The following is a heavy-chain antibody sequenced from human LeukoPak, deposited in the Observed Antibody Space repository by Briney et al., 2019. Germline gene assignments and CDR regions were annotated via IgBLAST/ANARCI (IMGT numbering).Heavy chain of an antibody. V-gene: IGHV3-23*01. Sequence: PGGFLRLSCAASGFTFSSYAMSWVRQAPGRGLEWVSAISGSGGSTYYADSVKGRFTISRDNSKNTLSLQMNSLRAEDTAVYYCAKVSGPVHYWGQGTLVTVSS. CDR2: ISGSGGST. J-gene: IGHJ4*02. CDR3: AKVSGPVHY. D-gene: IGHD5-12*01. CDR1: GFTFSSYA.